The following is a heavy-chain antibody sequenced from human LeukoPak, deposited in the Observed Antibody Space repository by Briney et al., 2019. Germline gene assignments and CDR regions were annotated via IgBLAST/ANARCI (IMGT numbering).Heavy chain of an antibody. CDR2: IYTSGTT. CDR1: GGSISSGSYY. D-gene: IGHD2-15*01. Sequence: SQTLSLTCTVSGGSISSGSYYWSWIRQPAGKGLEWIGRIYTSGTTNYNPSLKSRVTISVDTSKNQLPLKLSSVTAADTAVYYCAREDKGPALFDYWGQGTLVTVSS. V-gene: IGHV4-61*02. CDR3: AREDKGPALFDY. J-gene: IGHJ4*02.